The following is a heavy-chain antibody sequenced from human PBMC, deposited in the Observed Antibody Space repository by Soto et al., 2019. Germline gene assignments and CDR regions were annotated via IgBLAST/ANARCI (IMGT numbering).Heavy chain of an antibody. Sequence: PRGSLRLSCAPSGFTFSTYGMHWVRQAPGKGLEWVAVIWYDGSNQYYADSVKGRFTISRDNSKNMLYLQMNSLRAEDTAVYYCARDLGAFNYGSAYFDYWGQGTPVTVSS. CDR2: IWYDGSNQ. D-gene: IGHD3-10*01. V-gene: IGHV3-33*01. CDR3: ARDLGAFNYGSAYFDY. CDR1: GFTFSTYG. J-gene: IGHJ4*02.